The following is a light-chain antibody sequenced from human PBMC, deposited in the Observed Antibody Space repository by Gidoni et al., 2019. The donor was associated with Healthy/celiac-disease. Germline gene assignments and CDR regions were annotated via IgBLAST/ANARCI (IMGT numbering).Light chain of an antibody. J-gene: IGKJ4*01. V-gene: IGKV3-15*01. CDR1: QSVSSN. CDR2: GAS. Sequence: ELVMTQCPATLSVSTGERATLSCRASQSVSSNLAWYQQKPGQAPRLLIYGASTRATGIPARFSGSGSGTEFTLTISSLQSEDFAVYYCQQYNNWPLTFGGGTKVEIK. CDR3: QQYNNWPLT.